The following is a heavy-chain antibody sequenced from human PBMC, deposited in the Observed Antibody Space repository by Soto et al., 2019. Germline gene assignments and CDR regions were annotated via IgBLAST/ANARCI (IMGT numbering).Heavy chain of an antibody. CDR3: ARGGYRTLAWFDP. J-gene: IGHJ5*02. V-gene: IGHV4-59*11. Sequence: QVQVQESGPGLVKPSETLSLTCTVSGGSISNHYWSWIRQSPGKGLEWIANIYHSGTTNYNLSLKGRVTISIVSSKNQVSLKLNSVTAADTAVYYCARGGYRTLAWFDPWGQGTLVTVSS. CDR2: IYHSGTT. D-gene: IGHD6-13*01. CDR1: GGSISNHY.